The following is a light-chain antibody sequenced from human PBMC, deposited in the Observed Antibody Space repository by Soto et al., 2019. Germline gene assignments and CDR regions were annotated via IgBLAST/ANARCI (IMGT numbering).Light chain of an antibody. CDR1: SSNSGAGYD. CDR3: QSYDSSLSGGV. CDR2: GNS. Sequence: QSVLTQPPSVSGAPGQRVTISCTGISSNSGAGYDVHWYQQLPGTAPKLLSYGNSNRPSGVPDRFSGSKSGTSASLALTGLQAEDDADYYCQSYDSSLSGGVFGGGTKLTVL. V-gene: IGLV1-40*01. J-gene: IGLJ3*02.